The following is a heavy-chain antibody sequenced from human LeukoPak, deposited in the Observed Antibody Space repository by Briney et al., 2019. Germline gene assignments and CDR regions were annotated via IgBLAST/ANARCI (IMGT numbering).Heavy chain of an antibody. CDR2: IYFSGST. CDR1: GGSVSSSSFY. CDR3: ARVRDETGYDSDAFDI. D-gene: IGHD3-22*01. Sequence: SETLSLTCTVHGGSVSSSSFYWGWIRQPPGKGLEWIGSIYFSGSTYYNPSLQSRVTISVDTSKNQFSLKLSSVTAADTAVYYCARVRDETGYDSDAFDIWGQGTMVTVSP. V-gene: IGHV4-39*07. J-gene: IGHJ3*02.